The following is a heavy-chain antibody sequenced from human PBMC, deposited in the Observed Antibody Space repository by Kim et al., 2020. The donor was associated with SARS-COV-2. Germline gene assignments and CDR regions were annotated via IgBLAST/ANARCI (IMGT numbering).Heavy chain of an antibody. CDR3: AKRGERKAGGFVY. Sequence: GGSLRLSCAASGFIFSNYDMHWVRQAPGKGLEWLAVISYDGSNKYYTDSTQDRFTSSRDNSGTTLYLQVNSVRIEDTAVYYCAKRGERKAGGFVYWGQGTLDTVSS. CDR2: ISYDGSNK. CDR1: GFIFSNYD. J-gene: IGHJ4*02. D-gene: IGHD3-16*01. V-gene: IGHV3-30*18.